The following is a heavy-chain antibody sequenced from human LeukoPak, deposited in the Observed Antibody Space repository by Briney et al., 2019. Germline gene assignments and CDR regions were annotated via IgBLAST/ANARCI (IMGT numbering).Heavy chain of an antibody. Sequence: APVKVSCKASGYTSTSYGISWVRQAPGQGLEWMGWISAYNGNTNYAQKLQGRVTMTTDTSTSTAYMELRSLRSDDTAVYYFARDDRDSYGRTIDYWGQGTLVTVSS. CDR1: GYTSTSYG. D-gene: IGHD5-18*01. CDR2: ISAYNGNT. V-gene: IGHV1-18*04. CDR3: ARDDRDSYGRTIDY. J-gene: IGHJ4*02.